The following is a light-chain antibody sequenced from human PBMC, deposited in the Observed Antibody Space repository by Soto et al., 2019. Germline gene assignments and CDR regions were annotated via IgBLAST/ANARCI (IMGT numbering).Light chain of an antibody. J-gene: IGLJ3*02. Sequence: QSVLTQPPSVSAAPGQKVTISCSGSSSNIGNNYVSWYQQLPGTAPKLLIYENNKRPSGIPDRFSGSKSGTSATLGITGLQTGDEADYYCGTWDSSLSAWVVGGGTKVTVL. V-gene: IGLV1-51*02. CDR3: GTWDSSLSAWV. CDR1: SSNIGNNY. CDR2: ENN.